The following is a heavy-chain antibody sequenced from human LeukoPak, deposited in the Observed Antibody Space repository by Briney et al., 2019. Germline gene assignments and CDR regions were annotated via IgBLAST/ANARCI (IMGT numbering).Heavy chain of an antibody. J-gene: IGHJ4*02. V-gene: IGHV4-4*07. Sequence: SETLSLTCTVSGGSISSYYWSWIRQPAGKGLEWIGRIYTSGSTNYNPSLKSRVTMSVDTSKNQFSLKLSSVTAADTAVYYCARAPRYCTNGVCHQYYFDYWGQGTLVTVSS. CDR1: GGSISSYY. D-gene: IGHD2-8*01. CDR2: IYTSGST. CDR3: ARAPRYCTNGVCHQYYFDY.